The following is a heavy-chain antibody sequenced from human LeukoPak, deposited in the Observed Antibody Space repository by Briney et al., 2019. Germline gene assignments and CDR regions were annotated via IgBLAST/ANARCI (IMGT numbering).Heavy chain of an antibody. CDR3: AKVDVVVITIRYFQH. V-gene: IGHV3-30*18. J-gene: IGHJ1*01. CDR1: GFTFSSYG. Sequence: GGSLRLSCAASGFTFSSYGMHWVRQAPGKGLEWVAVISYDGSNKYYADSVKGRFTISRDNPKNTLYLQMNSLRTEDTAIYYCAKVDVVVITIRYFQHWGQGTLVTVSS. CDR2: ISYDGSNK. D-gene: IGHD3-22*01.